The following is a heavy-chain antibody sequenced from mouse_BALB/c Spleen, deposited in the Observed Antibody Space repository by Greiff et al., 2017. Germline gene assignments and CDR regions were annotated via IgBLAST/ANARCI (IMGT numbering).Heavy chain of an antibody. D-gene: IGHD3-3*01. V-gene: IGHV1S137*01. CDR2: ISTYYGDA. J-gene: IGHJ4*01. CDR1: GYTFTDYA. Sequence: QVQLKESGAELVRPGVSVKISCKGSGYTFTDYAMHWVKQSHAKGLEWIGVISTYYGDASYNQKFKGKATMTVDKSSSTAYMELARLTSEDSAIYYCARYLVKGDAMDYWGQGTSVTVSS. CDR3: ARYLVKGDAMDY.